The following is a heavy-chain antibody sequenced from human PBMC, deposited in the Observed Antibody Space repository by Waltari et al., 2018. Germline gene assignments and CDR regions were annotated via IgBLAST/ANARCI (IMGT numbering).Heavy chain of an antibody. CDR1: GGTFSSYA. V-gene: IGHV1-69*13. CDR2: IIPYFVTP. CDR3: AQAGYFDWLLY. Sequence: QVQLVQSGAEVKKPGSSVKVSCKASGGTFSSYAISWVRQAPGQGLEWMGRIIPYFVTPIYAQKFQGKVTITADKSTSTAYMELSSLRSEDTAVYYCAQAGYFDWLLYWGQGTLVTVSS. J-gene: IGHJ4*02. D-gene: IGHD3-9*01.